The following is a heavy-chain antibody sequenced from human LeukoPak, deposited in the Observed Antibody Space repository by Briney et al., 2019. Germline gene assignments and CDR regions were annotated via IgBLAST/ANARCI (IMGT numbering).Heavy chain of an antibody. Sequence: GGSLRLSCAASGFTFSTYGMHWVRQAPGRGLEWVAFIRYDGSDTYDGSNKYYADSVKGRFTISRDNSENMLYLQMNSLRPEDTAVYYCAGDFDYWGQGTLVTVSS. V-gene: IGHV3-30*19. CDR3: AGDFDY. CDR2: IRYDGSDTYDGSNK. J-gene: IGHJ4*02. CDR1: GFTFSTYG.